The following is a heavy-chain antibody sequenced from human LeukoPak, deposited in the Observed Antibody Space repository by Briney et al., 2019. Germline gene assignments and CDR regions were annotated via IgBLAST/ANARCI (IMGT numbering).Heavy chain of an antibody. D-gene: IGHD5-12*01. CDR3: ARIPLGYSGAYYFDC. Sequence: SETLSLTCTVSRGSISGTIRSYYWSWLRQPPGKGLEWIGYISSSGSVNDNPSLRSRVTISVDTSKNQFFLNLSSVSAADTAVYYCARIPLGYSGAYYFDCWGQGTLVTVSP. V-gene: IGHV4-4*09. CDR1: RGSISGTIRSYY. CDR2: ISSSGSV. J-gene: IGHJ4*02.